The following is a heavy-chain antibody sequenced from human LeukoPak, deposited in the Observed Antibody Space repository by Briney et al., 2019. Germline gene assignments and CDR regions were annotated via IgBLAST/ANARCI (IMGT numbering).Heavy chain of an antibody. D-gene: IGHD3-10*01. CDR2: IYSGSST. Sequence: GGSLRLSCAASGFTVSSNYMTWVRQAPGKGLEWVSLIYSGSSTYYADSVKGRFTISRDDSKNTLYLQMNSLRAEDTAVYYCASPFREGYYYGMDVWGQGTTVTVSS. J-gene: IGHJ6*02. CDR3: ASPFREGYYYGMDV. V-gene: IGHV3-66*01. CDR1: GFTVSSNY.